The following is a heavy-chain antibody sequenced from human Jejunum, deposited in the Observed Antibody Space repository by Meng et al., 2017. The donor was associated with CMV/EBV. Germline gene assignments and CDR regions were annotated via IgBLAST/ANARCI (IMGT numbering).Heavy chain of an antibody. D-gene: IGHD2-2*01. Sequence: FTFSSYAMHWARQAPGEGLEWVAFIRNDGVNNYYADSVKGRFTISRDNAKNTLFLQMNSLRADDTALYYCAKGQHTSIYYYGMDVWGQGTTVTVSS. V-gene: IGHV3-30*02. J-gene: IGHJ6*02. CDR2: IRNDGVNN. CDR1: FTFSSYA. CDR3: AKGQHTSIYYYGMDV.